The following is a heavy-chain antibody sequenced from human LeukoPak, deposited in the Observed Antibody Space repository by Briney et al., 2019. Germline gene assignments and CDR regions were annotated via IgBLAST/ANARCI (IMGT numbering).Heavy chain of an antibody. CDR2: TYHSGTT. Sequence: SETLSLTCTVSGYSISSGYYWGWIRQPPGKGLEWIGSTYHSGTTYSNPSLKSRVTISVDTSNNQFSLHLSSVTAADTAVYYCAREYCSSGSYYSRVSYYYYYYMDVWGKGTTVTVSS. CDR3: AREYCSSGSYYSRVSYYYYYYMDV. CDR1: GYSISSGYY. V-gene: IGHV4-38-2*02. J-gene: IGHJ6*03. D-gene: IGHD2-15*01.